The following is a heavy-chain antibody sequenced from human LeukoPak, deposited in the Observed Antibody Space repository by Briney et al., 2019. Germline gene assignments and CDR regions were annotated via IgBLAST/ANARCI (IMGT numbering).Heavy chain of an antibody. V-gene: IGHV4-59*01. Sequence: SETLSLTCTVSGGSIGSYYWSWIRQPPGKGLEWIWSISYSGSTNYNPSLKSRVTISVDTSKNQFSLKLSSVTAADTAVYYCARAGTMVRGGIITLDHWGQGTLVTVSS. D-gene: IGHD3-10*01. CDR1: GGSIGSYY. CDR3: ARAGTMVRGGIITLDH. CDR2: ISYSGST. J-gene: IGHJ4*02.